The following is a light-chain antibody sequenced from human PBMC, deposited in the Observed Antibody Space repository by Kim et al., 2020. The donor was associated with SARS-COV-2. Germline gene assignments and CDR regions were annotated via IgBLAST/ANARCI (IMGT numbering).Light chain of an antibody. Sequence: DIVMTQSPDSLAVSLGERATIDCKSSQSILYSSNNKNYLSWYQKKSGQPPKLLIFWASTRESGVPDRFTGSGSGTDFTLTISRLQAEDAAVYYCQQYFGTPYTFGQGTKLEI. V-gene: IGKV4-1*01. CDR3: QQYFGTPYT. CDR2: WAS. CDR1: QSILYSSNNKNY. J-gene: IGKJ2*01.